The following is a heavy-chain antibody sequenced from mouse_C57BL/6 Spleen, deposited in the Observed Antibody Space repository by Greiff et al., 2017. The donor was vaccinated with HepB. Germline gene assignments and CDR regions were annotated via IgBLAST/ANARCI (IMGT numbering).Heavy chain of an antibody. D-gene: IGHD1-1*02. CDR3: ARALWAMDY. J-gene: IGHJ4*01. CDR2: ISYDGSN. V-gene: IGHV3-6*01. Sequence: ESGPGLVKPSQSLSLTCSVTGYSITSGYYWNWIRQFPGNKLEWMGYISYDGSNNYNPSLKNRISITRDTSKNQFFLKLNSVTTEDTATYYCARALWAMDYWGQGTSVTVSS. CDR1: GYSITSGYY.